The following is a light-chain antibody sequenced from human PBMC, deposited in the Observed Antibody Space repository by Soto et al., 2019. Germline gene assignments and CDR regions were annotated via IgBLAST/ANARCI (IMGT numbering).Light chain of an antibody. CDR3: QVWDSSSDHCV. V-gene: IGLV3-21*02. Sequence: SYELAQPPSVSVAPRQTARITCGGNNIGSKSVHWYQQKPGQAPVLVVCDDTDRPSGIPERFSGSNSGNTATLTISRVEAGDEADDYCQVWDSSSDHCVFGTGTKVTVL. CDR1: NIGSKS. CDR2: DDT. J-gene: IGLJ1*01.